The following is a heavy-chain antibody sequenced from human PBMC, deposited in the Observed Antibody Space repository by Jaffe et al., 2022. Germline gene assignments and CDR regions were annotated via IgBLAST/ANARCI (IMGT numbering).Heavy chain of an antibody. J-gene: IGHJ4*02. Sequence: QVQLVQSGAEVKKPGSSVKVSCKASGGTFSSYAISWVRQAPGQGLEWMGGIIPIFGTANYAQKFQGRVTITADESTSTAYMELSSLRSEDTAVYYCAVRQRAPPIPNGVPQEGYCSGGSCRGTIYYFDYWGQGTLVTVSS. CDR3: AVRQRAPPIPNGVPQEGYCSGGSCRGTIYYFDY. CDR2: IIPIFGTA. V-gene: IGHV1-69*01. D-gene: IGHD2-15*01. CDR1: GGTFSSYA.